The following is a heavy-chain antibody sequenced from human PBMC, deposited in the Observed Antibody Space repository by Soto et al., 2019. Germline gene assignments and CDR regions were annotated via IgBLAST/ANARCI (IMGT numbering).Heavy chain of an antibody. V-gene: IGHV3-30*18. CDR3: AKGFLSGGYCANGVCYHFDY. Sequence: GGSLRLSRAASGLTFSRYGMHWVRQAPGKGLEWVAVMSYDGNNKYYADSVKGRFTVSRDNSRNTQYLQMNSLKVEDTAVYFCAKGFLSGGYCANGVCYHFDYWGQGTPVTVSS. CDR2: MSYDGNNK. CDR1: GLTFSRYG. J-gene: IGHJ4*02. D-gene: IGHD2-8*01.